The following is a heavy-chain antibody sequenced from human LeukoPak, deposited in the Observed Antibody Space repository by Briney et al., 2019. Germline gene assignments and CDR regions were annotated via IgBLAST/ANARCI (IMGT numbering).Heavy chain of an antibody. CDR1: GDSVSSNSAA. J-gene: IGHJ5*02. Sequence: SQTLSLTCAISGDSVSSNSAAWNWIRQSPSRGLEWLGRTYYRSKWYNDYAVSVKSRITINPDTSKNQFSLQLNSVTPEDTAVYYCARMARSSSWSGAFNWFDPWGQGTLVTVSS. CDR3: ARMARSSSWSGAFNWFDP. D-gene: IGHD6-13*01. CDR2: TYYRSKWYN. V-gene: IGHV6-1*01.